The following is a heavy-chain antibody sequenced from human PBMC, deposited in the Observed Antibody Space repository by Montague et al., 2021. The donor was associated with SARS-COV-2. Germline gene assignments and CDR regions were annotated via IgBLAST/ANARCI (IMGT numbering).Heavy chain of an antibody. CDR3: AGDGSSSWYGNYYYGMDV. CDR1: GFTVSSNY. Sequence: SLRLSCAASGFTVSSNYMSWVRQAPGKGLEWVSVIYSGGNTYYADSVKGRFTISRDNSKNTLYLQMNSLRAEDTAVYYCAGDGSSSWYGNYYYGMDVWGQGITVTVSS. D-gene: IGHD6-13*01. V-gene: IGHV3-66*02. CDR2: IYSGGNT. J-gene: IGHJ6*02.